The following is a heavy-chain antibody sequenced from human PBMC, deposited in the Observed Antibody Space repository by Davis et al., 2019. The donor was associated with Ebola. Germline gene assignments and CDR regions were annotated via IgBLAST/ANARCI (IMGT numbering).Heavy chain of an antibody. CDR1: GFTFTTYS. Sequence: GESLKISCVASGFTFTTYSMSWVRQAPGKALEWVSSISSDSDYIYYADSAKGRFTISRDNAKNSLFLQMNSLRAEDTAVYYCTKDFDYVNGYWGQGTLVTVSS. V-gene: IGHV3-21*01. CDR3: TKDFDYVNGY. CDR2: ISSDSDYI. J-gene: IGHJ4*02. D-gene: IGHD4-17*01.